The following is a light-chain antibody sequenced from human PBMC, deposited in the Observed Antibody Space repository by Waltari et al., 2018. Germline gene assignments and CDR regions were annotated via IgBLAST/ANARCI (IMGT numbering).Light chain of an antibody. Sequence: EIVLTQSPGTLSLSPGERATLSCRASQSISSNYLSWYQHKPGQAPRLLIYGASRRATGIPDRFSGSGSGTDFTLTISRLEPEDFAVYFCQQYCGSPPMYTFGQGTKLEIK. CDR3: QQYCGSPPMYT. CDR1: QSISSNY. V-gene: IGKV3-20*01. CDR2: GAS. J-gene: IGKJ2*01.